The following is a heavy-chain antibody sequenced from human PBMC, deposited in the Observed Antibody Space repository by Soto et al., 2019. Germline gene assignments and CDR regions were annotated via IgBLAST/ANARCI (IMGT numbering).Heavy chain of an antibody. CDR1: GGSISRGGYY. D-gene: IGHD3-22*01. CDR2: IYYSGSA. J-gene: IGHJ4*02. Sequence: SETLSLTCTVSGGSISRGGYYWSWIRQHPGKGLEWIGYIYYSGSAYYNPSLKSRVTISVDTSKNQFSLKLSSVTAADTAVYYCARAKTYYYDSSGYYLLDQWGQGTLVTVSS. CDR3: ARAKTYYYDSSGYYLLDQ. V-gene: IGHV4-31*03.